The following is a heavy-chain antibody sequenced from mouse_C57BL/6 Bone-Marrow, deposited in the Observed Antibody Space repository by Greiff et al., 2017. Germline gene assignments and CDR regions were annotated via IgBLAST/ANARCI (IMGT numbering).Heavy chain of an antibody. CDR3: ERGSYSYGSWGFAY. D-gene: IGHD1-1*01. Sequence: VQLQQSGPELVKPGASVKISCKASGYSFTGYYMNWVKQSPEKSLEWIGEINPSTGGTTYNQKFKAKATLTVDKSSSTAYMQLKSLTSEDSAVYYCERGSYSYGSWGFAYWGQGTLGTVSA. J-gene: IGHJ3*01. V-gene: IGHV1-42*01. CDR1: GYSFTGYY. CDR2: INPSTGGT.